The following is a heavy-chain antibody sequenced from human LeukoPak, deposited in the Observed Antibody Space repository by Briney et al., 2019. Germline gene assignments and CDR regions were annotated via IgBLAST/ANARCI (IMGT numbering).Heavy chain of an antibody. CDR1: GFTFSSYG. J-gene: IGHJ5*02. V-gene: IGHV3-30*02. CDR2: IRYDGSNK. D-gene: IGHD3-3*01. CDR3: AKDPSRDGIFGVVIHRRWFDP. Sequence: GGSLRLSCAASGFTFSSYGMHWVRQAPGKGLEWVAFIRYDGSNKYYADSVKGRFTISRDNSKNTLYLQMNSLRAEDTAVYYCAKDPSRDGIFGVVIHRRWFDPWGQGTLVTVSS.